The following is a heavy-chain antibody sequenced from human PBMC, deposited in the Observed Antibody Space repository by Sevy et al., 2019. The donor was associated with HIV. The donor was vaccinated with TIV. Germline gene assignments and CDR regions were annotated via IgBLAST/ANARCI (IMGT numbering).Heavy chain of an antibody. CDR3: AKDPNDYCHSFDI. J-gene: IGHJ3*02. Sequence: GGSLRLSCVGSGFTFSNYGVTWVRQAPGKGLEWVSSISVTSARTYYADSVRGRFTVSRDNSENTLYLQINSLRAEDTAVYYCAKDPNDYCHSFDIWGQGTLVTVSS. V-gene: IGHV3-23*01. CDR1: GFTFSNYG. CDR2: ISVTSART. D-gene: IGHD1-1*01.